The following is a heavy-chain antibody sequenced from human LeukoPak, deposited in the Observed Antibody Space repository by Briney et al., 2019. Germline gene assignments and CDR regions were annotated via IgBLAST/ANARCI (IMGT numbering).Heavy chain of an antibody. Sequence: ASVKVSCKASGYTFTSYGISWVRQAPGQGLEWMGIINPSGGSTSYAQKFQGRVTMTRDTSTSTVYMELSSLRSEDTAVYYCARDETYPHAFDIWGQGTMVTVSS. V-gene: IGHV1-46*01. CDR1: GYTFTSYG. D-gene: IGHD3-16*01. J-gene: IGHJ3*02. CDR2: INPSGGST. CDR3: ARDETYPHAFDI.